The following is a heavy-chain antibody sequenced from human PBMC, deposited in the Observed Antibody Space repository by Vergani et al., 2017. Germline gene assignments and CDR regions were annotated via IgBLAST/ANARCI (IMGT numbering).Heavy chain of an antibody. Sequence: QVQLQESGPGLVKPSETLSLTCTVSGGSISSYYWSWIRQPPGKGLEWIGYIYYSGSTNYNPSLKSRVTISVDTSKNQFSLKLSSVTAADTAVYYCARPGSSEMVPFDYWGQGALVTVSS. V-gene: IGHV4-59*08. CDR2: IYYSGST. J-gene: IGHJ4*02. D-gene: IGHD5-12*01. CDR3: ARPGSSEMVPFDY. CDR1: GGSISSYY.